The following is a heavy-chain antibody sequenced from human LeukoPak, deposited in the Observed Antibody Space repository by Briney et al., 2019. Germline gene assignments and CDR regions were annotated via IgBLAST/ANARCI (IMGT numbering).Heavy chain of an antibody. J-gene: IGHJ6*02. CDR3: AKDRVSSYDSSGYQYYYYGMDV. CDR2: ISGSGSST. CDR1: GFTFSSYA. D-gene: IGHD3-22*01. V-gene: IGHV3-23*01. Sequence: GGSLRLSCAASGFTFSSYAMNWVRQAPGKGLEWVSDISGSGSSTYYADSVKGRFTISRDNSKNTLYLQMNSLRADDTAVYYCAKDRVSSYDSSGYQYYYYGMDVWGQGTTVTVSS.